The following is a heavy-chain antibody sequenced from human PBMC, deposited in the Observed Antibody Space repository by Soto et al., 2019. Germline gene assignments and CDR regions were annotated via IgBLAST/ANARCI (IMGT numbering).Heavy chain of an antibody. D-gene: IGHD2-15*01. CDR3: VRGGGGGLFDP. V-gene: IGHV3-11*06. CDR2: ISPGSRYP. CDR1: GFTFGDSY. Sequence: GGSLRLSCAVSGFTFGDSYMSWISQAPGKGLEWLSYISPGSRYPAYADSVKGRFTISRDNAKRSLYLQMMSLTAEDTAIYYCVRGGGGGLFDPWGQGTMVTVSS. J-gene: IGHJ5*02.